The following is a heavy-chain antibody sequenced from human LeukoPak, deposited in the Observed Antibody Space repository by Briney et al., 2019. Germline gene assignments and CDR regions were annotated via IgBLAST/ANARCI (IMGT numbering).Heavy chain of an antibody. CDR3: AREHDEVNWFDP. V-gene: IGHV4-61*02. CDR1: GGSISSGSYY. CDR2: IYTSGST. D-gene: IGHD1-1*01. J-gene: IGHJ5*02. Sequence: SETLSLTCTVSGGSISSGSYYWSWIRQPAGKGLEWIGRIYTSGSTNYNPSLKSRVTISVDTSKNQFSLKLSSVTAADTAVYYCAREHDEVNWFDPWGQGTLVTVSS.